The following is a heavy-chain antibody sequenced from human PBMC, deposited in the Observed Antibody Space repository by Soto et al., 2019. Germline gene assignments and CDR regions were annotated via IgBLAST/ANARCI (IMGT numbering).Heavy chain of an antibody. D-gene: IGHD3-22*01. CDR1: GFTFSNAW. V-gene: IGHV3-15*07. J-gene: IGHJ4*02. CDR2: IKSKTDGGTT. CDR3: TTSVRFTMIVVVGSSWYFDY. Sequence: TGGSLRLSCAASGFTFSNAWMNWVRQAPGKGLEWVGRIKSKTDGGTTDYAAPVKGRFTISRDDSKNTLYLQMNSPKTEDTAVYYCTTSVRFTMIVVVGSSWYFDYWGQGTLVTVSS.